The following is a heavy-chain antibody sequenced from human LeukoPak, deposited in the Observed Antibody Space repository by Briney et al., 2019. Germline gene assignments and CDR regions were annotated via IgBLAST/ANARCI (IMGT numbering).Heavy chain of an antibody. D-gene: IGHD4-17*01. CDR2: IDTSSDII. J-gene: IGHJ4*02. V-gene: IGHV3-48*01. CDR1: GFAFNTYT. CDR3: ARDFADYGDFDY. Sequence: GGSLRLSCAASGFAFNTYTMNWFRHAPGKGLEWISYIDTSSDIIYYADSVMGRFTISRDNAKNSLYLQMNSLRGDDAAVYYCARDFADYGDFDYWGQGTLVTVSS.